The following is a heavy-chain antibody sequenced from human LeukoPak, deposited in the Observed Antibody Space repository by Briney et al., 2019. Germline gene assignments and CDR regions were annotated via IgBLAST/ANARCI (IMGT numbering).Heavy chain of an antibody. Sequence: SETLSLTCTVSGGSISSSSHYWGWIRQPPGKGLEWIGSIYYSGSTYYNPSLKSRVTISVDTSKNQFSLKLSSVTAADTAVYYCASERITIFGVVIMFYWGQGTLVTVSS. CDR3: ASERITIFGVVIMFY. CDR2: IYYSGST. D-gene: IGHD3-3*01. V-gene: IGHV4-39*01. J-gene: IGHJ4*02. CDR1: GGSISSSSHY.